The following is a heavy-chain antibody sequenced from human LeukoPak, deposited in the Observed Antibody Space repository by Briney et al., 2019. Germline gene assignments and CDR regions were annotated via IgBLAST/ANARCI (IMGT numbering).Heavy chain of an antibody. V-gene: IGHV1-18*01. D-gene: IGHD1-1*01. CDR3: ASGSTGTNYYYYGMDV. J-gene: IGHJ6*02. CDR2: ISAYNGNT. Sequence: ASVKVSCKASGYTFTSYGISWVRQAPGQGLEWMGWISAYNGNTNYAQKLQGRVTMTTDTSTSTAYMELRSLRSDDTAVYHCASGSTGTNYYYYGMDVWGQGTTVTVSS. CDR1: GYTFTSYG.